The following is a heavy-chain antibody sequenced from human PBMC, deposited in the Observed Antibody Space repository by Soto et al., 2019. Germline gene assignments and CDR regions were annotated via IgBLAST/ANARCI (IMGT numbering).Heavy chain of an antibody. V-gene: IGHV3-23*01. J-gene: IGHJ5*02. CDR3: AKDEMRVTRPGNWFDP. CDR2: ISGSGGST. Sequence: GGSLRLSCAASGFSFSSYAMSWVRQAPGKGLEWVSAISGSGGSTYYADSVKGRFTISRDNSKNTLYLQMNSLRAEDTAVYYCAKDEMRVTRPGNWFDPWGQGTLVTVSS. CDR1: GFSFSSYA.